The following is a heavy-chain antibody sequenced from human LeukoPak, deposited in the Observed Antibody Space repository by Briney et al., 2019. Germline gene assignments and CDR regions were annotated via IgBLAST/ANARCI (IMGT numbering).Heavy chain of an antibody. J-gene: IGHJ5*02. CDR3: VRGGAEYSNGHNWFDP. V-gene: IGHV3-74*01. CDR1: GFTFSSHW. Sequence: GRSLRLSCAASGFTFSSHWMHWVRQAPGKGLVWVSRINSYGSSTTYADSVKGRLTISRDNAKNTLYLQMNSLRAEDTAVYYCVRGGAEYSNGHNWFDPWGQGTLVTVSS. D-gene: IGHD2/OR15-2a*01. CDR2: INSYGSST.